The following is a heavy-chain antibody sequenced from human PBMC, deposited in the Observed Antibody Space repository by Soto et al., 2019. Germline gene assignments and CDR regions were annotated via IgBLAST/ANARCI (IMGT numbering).Heavy chain of an antibody. V-gene: IGHV1-69*01. CDR1: GGSFTYT. CDR2: IIPIFGTT. J-gene: IGHJ6*02. Sequence: QMHLVQSGAEVKEPGSSVKVSCKASGGSFTYTLSWVRQAPGQGLERMGGIIPIFGTTNYAQKFQGRLTITAAESTKTAYMELTNLRSDDTAVYYCARLHSHGTFGMDVWGQGTTVSVSS. D-gene: IGHD5-18*01. CDR3: ARLHSHGTFGMDV.